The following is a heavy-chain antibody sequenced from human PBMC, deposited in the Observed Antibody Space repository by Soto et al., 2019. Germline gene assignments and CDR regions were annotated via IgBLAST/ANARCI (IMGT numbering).Heavy chain of an antibody. D-gene: IGHD1-26*01. Sequence: EVQLLESGGGLVQPGGSLRLSCAASGFTFTTYAMSWVRQAPGKGLEWVSGVTDSGGKTYYADSVKGRSTISRDNSKNTLYLQMNSLRAEDTAVYYCAKGFIVAATTPEFDYWGQRTLVTVSS. CDR1: GFTFTTYA. V-gene: IGHV3-23*01. J-gene: IGHJ4*02. CDR2: VTDSGGKT. CDR3: AKGFIVAATTPEFDY.